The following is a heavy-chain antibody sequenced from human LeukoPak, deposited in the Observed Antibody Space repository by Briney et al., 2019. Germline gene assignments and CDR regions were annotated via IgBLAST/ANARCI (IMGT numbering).Heavy chain of an antibody. D-gene: IGHD2-21*01. CDR1: GGTFSSYA. Sequence: GASVKVSCKASGGTFSSYAISWVRQAPGQGLEWVSSISSSSSYIYYADSVKGRFTISRDNAKNSLYLQMNSLRADDTATYFCAKDIFRWSFDYWAQGVLVTVSS. V-gene: IGHV3-21*04. J-gene: IGHJ4*02. CDR2: ISSSSSYI. CDR3: AKDIFRWSFDY.